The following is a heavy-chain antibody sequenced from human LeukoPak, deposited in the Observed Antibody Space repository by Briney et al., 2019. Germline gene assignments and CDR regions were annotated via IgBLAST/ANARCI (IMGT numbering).Heavy chain of an antibody. J-gene: IGHJ4*02. Sequence: GGSLRLSCAASGFIFSSYGMHWVRQAPGKGLEWVAVISSDGSNKYYADSVKGRFIISRDNSKNTLYLQMNSLRAEDTGVYYCANDFDPFAYWGQGTLVTVSS. CDR2: ISSDGSNK. CDR3: ANDFDPFAY. D-gene: IGHD3-9*01. CDR1: GFIFSSYG. V-gene: IGHV3-30*18.